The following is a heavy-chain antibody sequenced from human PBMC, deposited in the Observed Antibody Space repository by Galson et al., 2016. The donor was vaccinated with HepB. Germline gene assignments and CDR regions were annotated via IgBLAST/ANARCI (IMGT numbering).Heavy chain of an antibody. V-gene: IGHV3-30*18. Sequence: SLRLSCAASGFTFSSYAMYWVRHAPDTGLEWVAVISYAGSNKYYADSVKGRFTISRDNSKNTLFLQMNSLRAEDTAVYYCAKEPAPVGSYGVYYYYGMGVWGKGTTVTVSS. J-gene: IGHJ6*04. CDR3: AKEPAPVGSYGVYYYYGMGV. CDR2: ISYAGSNK. CDR1: GFTFSSYA. D-gene: IGHD1-26*01.